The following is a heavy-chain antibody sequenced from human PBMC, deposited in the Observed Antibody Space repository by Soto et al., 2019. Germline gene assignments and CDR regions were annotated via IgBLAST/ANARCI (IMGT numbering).Heavy chain of an antibody. CDR3: AGGGSIVVAKRRLMDV. V-gene: IGHV4-59*03. Sequence: QVQLQESGPTLVKPSETLSLTCTVSGGSIRSYCWTWIRQPPGEGLEWIGCICNSGTTNYNPSLKSRVATSIASQKNQFSLQLSSVTVADTAFHYCAGGGSIVVAKRRLMDVWGKGTTVTVSS. CDR1: GGSIRSYC. CDR2: ICNSGTT. J-gene: IGHJ6*03. D-gene: IGHD1-1*01.